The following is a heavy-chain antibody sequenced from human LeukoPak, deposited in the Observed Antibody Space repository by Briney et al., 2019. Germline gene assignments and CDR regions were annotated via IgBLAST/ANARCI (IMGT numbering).Heavy chain of an antibody. CDR3: ARCYDSSGYQLPFDP. V-gene: IGHV4-59*01. CDR1: GGSISSYY. Sequence: SETLSLTCTVSGGSISSYYWSWIRQPPGKGLEWIGYIYYSESTNYNLSLKSRVTISVDTSKNQFSLKLSSVTAADTAVYYCARCYDSSGYQLPFDPWGQGTLVTVSS. J-gene: IGHJ5*02. CDR2: IYYSEST. D-gene: IGHD3-22*01.